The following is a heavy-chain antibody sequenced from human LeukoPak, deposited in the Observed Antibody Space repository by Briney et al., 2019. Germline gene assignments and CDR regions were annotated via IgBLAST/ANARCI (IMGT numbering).Heavy chain of an antibody. J-gene: IGHJ6*03. Sequence: GGSLSLSCAASGFTFSDYGMNWVRQAPGKGLEWVSHISTGNTIDYADSVKGRFTISRDNAKNSLYLQMNSLRAEDTAVYYCAREYGEGSSWDYYYYYYMDVWGKGTTVTVSS. CDR2: ISTGNTI. CDR1: GFTFSDYG. CDR3: AREYGEGSSWDYYYYYYMDV. V-gene: IGHV3-69-1*01. D-gene: IGHD6-13*01.